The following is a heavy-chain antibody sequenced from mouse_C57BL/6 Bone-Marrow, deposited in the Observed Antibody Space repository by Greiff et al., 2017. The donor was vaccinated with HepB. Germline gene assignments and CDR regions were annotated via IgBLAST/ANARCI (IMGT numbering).Heavy chain of an antibody. CDR2: SRNKANDYTT. D-gene: IGHD1-1*02. J-gene: IGHJ1*03. CDR1: GFTFSDFY. Sequence: EVQLVESGGGLVQSGRSLRLSCATSGFTFSDFYMEWVRQAPGKGLEWIAASRNKANDYTTEYSASVKGRFIVSRDTSQSILYLQMNALRAEDTAIYYCARENGYWYFDVWGTGTTVTVSS. CDR3: ARENGYWYFDV. V-gene: IGHV7-1*01.